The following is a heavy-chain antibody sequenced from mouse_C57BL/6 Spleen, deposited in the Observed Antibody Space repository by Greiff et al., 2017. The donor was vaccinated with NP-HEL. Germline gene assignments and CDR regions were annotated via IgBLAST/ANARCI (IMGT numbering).Heavy chain of an antibody. CDR1: GFPITSGYY. CDR2: ITHSGET. V-gene: IGHV12-3*01. D-gene: IGHD4-1*01. CDR3: AGDPLGEGYFDV. J-gene: IGHJ1*03. Sequence: VKVVESGPGLVKPSQSLFLTCSITGFPITSGYYWIWIRQSPGKPLEWMGYITHSGETFYNPSLQSPISITRETSKNQFFLQLNSVTTEDTAMYYCAGDPLGEGYFDVWGTGTTVTVSS.